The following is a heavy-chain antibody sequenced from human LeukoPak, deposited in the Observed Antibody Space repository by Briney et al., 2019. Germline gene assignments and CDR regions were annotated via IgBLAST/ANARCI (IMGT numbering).Heavy chain of an antibody. CDR3: ARSRWIAAGPFDY. D-gene: IGHD6-13*01. V-gene: IGHV4-39*02. Sequence: PSETLSLTCGVSGVSLTSGSYYWGWIRQPPGKGLEWIGSVHHSGNNHSDPSLKSRVTVSVDTSKNHFSLKLKSVTAADTAVFYCARSRWIAAGPFDYWGQGSLVTVSS. J-gene: IGHJ4*02. CDR1: GVSLTSGSYY. CDR2: VHHSGNN.